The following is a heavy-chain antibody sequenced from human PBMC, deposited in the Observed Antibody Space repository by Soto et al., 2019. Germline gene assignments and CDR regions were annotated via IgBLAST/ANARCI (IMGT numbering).Heavy chain of an antibody. CDR2: IYTSGTT. CDR1: GRSMSGYY. CDR3: AREDYYDTGYYVV. V-gene: IGHV4-4*07. D-gene: IGHD3-9*01. Sequence: SETLSLTCTVSGRSMSGYYWSWILQPAGERLEWIGRIYTSGTTDFNPSLKGRVTMSVDTSENQFSLKLTSVTAADTALYYCAREDYYDTGYYVVWGQGTQVTVSS. J-gene: IGHJ4*02.